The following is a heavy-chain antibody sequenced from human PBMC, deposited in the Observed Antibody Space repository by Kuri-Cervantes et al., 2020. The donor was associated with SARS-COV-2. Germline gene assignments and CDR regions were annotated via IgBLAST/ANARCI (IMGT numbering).Heavy chain of an antibody. CDR3: ARDHVAYNYCMDV. Sequence: ASVKVSCKASGYTFTSYGISWVRQAPGQGLEWMGWISTYNGNTNYAQKLQGRVTMTTDTSTSTAYMELRSLRSEDTAVYYCARDHVAYNYCMDVWGQGNRVNGAS. CDR2: ISTYNGNT. V-gene: IGHV1-18*01. J-gene: IGHJ6*01. D-gene: IGHD5-12*01. CDR1: GYTFTSYG.